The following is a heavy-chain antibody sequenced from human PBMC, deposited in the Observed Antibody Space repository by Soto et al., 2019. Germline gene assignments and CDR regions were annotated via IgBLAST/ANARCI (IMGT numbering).Heavy chain of an antibody. CDR1: GFTFSTYI. CDR3: ACRFSVDDSHY. CDR2: ISSDGNNK. D-gene: IGHD5-12*01. J-gene: IGHJ4*02. V-gene: IGHV3-30-3*01. Sequence: QVQLVESGGGVVQPGRSLRLSCAASGFTFSTYIMHWVRQTPGKGPQWVATISSDGNNKYYADSVKGRFTIARDNSRNMLYLQMNSLEPEDTSVYSCACRFSVDDSHYWGQGTLVTVSS.